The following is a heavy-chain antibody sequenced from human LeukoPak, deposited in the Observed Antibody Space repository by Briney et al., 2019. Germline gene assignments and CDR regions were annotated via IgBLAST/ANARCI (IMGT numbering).Heavy chain of an antibody. D-gene: IGHD3-22*01. CDR2: IHHSGVT. J-gene: IGHJ4*02. CDR1: GYSISSGYY. Sequence: SETLSLICTVSGYSISSGYYWSWIRQPPGKGLEWIATIHHSGVTYYNPSLKSRVTMSVDTSKNQFSLKLGSVTAASTAVYYCARYTANTAGYSFDFWGQGALVTVSS. V-gene: IGHV4-38-2*02. CDR3: ARYTANTAGYSFDF.